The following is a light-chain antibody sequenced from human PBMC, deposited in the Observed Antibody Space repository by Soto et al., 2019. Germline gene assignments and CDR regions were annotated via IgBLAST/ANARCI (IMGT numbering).Light chain of an antibody. CDR2: VNSDGSH. J-gene: IGLJ3*02. V-gene: IGLV4-69*01. CDR3: QSWGTGIRV. Sequence: QPVLTKSPSASASLGASFNLTSTLSSGHSSYAIACHQQQPGKGPRYLMTVNSDGSHSKGDGIPDRFSGSSSGAERYLTSSSLQSEDEADYYCQSWGTGIRVFGGGSKLTVL. CDR1: SGHSSYA.